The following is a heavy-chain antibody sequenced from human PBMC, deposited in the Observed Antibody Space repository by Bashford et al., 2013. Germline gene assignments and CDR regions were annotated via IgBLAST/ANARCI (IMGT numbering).Heavy chain of an antibody. CDR1: GYTFTSYA. CDR2: INAGNGNT. V-gene: IGHV1-3*01. D-gene: IGHD4-17*01. J-gene: IGHJ6*03. CDR3: ARADGDYYYHSGRRVEDNYFYYIDV. Sequence: ASVKVSCKASGYTFTSYAMHWVRQAPGQRLEWMGWINAGNGNTKYSQKFQGRVTITRDTSASTAYMELSSLRSEDTAVYYCARADGDYYYHSGRRVEDNYFYYIDVWGKGTAVTGLL.